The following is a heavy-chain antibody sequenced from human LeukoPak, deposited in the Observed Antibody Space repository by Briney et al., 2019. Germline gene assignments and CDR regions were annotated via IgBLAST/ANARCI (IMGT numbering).Heavy chain of an antibody. Sequence: GESLKSSCKGSGYSFITYWIGWVRQMPGKGLEWMGIIHPGDSDTRYSPSFQGQVTISADKSISTAYLQWSSLKASDTAIYYCATTNGGNRYYFDYWGQGTLVTVSS. V-gene: IGHV5-51*01. CDR1: GYSFITYW. CDR2: IHPGDSDT. D-gene: IGHD4-23*01. CDR3: ATTNGGNRYYFDY. J-gene: IGHJ4*02.